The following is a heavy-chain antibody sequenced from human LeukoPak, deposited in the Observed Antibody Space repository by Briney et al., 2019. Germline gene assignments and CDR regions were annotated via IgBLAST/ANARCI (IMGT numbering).Heavy chain of an antibody. CDR3: ARDTDSSSWSN. CDR2: MSYDGSNK. D-gene: IGHD6-13*01. Sequence: GGSLRLSCAASGFTFSSYAMHWVRQAPGKGLEWVAVMSYDGSNKYYADSVRGRFTISRDNSKNTLYLQMNSLRAEDTAVYYCARDTDSSSWSNWGQETLVTVSS. J-gene: IGHJ4*02. CDR1: GFTFSSYA. V-gene: IGHV3-30-3*01.